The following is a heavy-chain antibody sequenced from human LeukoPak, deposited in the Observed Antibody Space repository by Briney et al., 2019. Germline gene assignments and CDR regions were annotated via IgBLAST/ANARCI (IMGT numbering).Heavy chain of an antibody. CDR2: ISGDGGNT. V-gene: IGHV3-43*02. Sequence: GGSLRHSCSVSGFTFDDQVRLGVRQAPGKGLEWVSLISGDGGNTYYADSLKGRFTISRDNSKNSLYPQMNSLRTADTALYYCAKDMITGYYHVTSYYTPAYYFHYWGQGILVTVSS. J-gene: IGHJ4*02. D-gene: IGHD3-9*01. CDR1: GFTFDDQV. CDR3: AKDMITGYYHVTSYYTPAYYFHY.